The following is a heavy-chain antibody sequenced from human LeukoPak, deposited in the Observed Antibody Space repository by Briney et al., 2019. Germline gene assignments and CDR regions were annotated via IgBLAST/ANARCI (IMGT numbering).Heavy chain of an antibody. CDR3: VRSDWFDP. V-gene: IGHV3-74*01. J-gene: IGHJ5*02. Sequence: PGGSLRLSCAASGFTLSGYWMHWGRQGPGKGLVWVSRIRSDGSSTSYADSVKGRFTVSRDNAKNTLYLQMNSLRAEDTAVYYCVRSDWFDPWGQGPLVTVSS. CDR1: GFTLSGYW. CDR2: IRSDGSST.